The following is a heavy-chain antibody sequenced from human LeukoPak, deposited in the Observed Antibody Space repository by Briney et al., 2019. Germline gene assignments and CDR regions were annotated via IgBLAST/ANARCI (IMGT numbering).Heavy chain of an antibody. J-gene: IGHJ4*02. Sequence: GSLRLSCAASGFSFRFYSMDWVRQAPGKGLEWVASINPDGNKKYSADSVKGRFTISRDNAENSLYLQMNSLRVEDTAFYYCARDLAYSRLDYWGQGMLVTVSS. CDR2: INPDGNKK. CDR1: GFSFRFYS. CDR3: ARDLAYSRLDY. D-gene: IGHD5-18*01. V-gene: IGHV3-7*01.